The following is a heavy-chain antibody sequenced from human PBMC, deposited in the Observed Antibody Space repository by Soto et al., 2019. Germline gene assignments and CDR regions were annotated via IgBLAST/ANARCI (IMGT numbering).Heavy chain of an antibody. CDR2: ISYDGSKE. J-gene: IGHJ6*02. V-gene: IGHV3-30*04. CDR3: VRDQGWGRSSSFGYYRMDV. CDR1: GFTFRHYP. Sequence: QVQLVESGGGVVQPGRSLRLSCAGSGFTFRHYPMHWVRQAPGKGLEWVAVISYDGSKEDYADSVKGRFTISRDNSEXXLXXQINNLRPGDTAVFYCVRDQGWGRSSSFGYYRMDVWGQGPTVTVSS. D-gene: IGHD6-6*01.